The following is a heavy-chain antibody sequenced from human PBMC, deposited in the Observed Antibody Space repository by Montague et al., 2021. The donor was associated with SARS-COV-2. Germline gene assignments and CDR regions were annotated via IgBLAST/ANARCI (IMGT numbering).Heavy chain of an antibody. J-gene: IGHJ4*02. Sequence: SETLSLTCTVSGGSITSSNFYWGWIRQPPGKGLEWIGSMYYSGDTLYNPSLRGRVTMSVDMSKNQFSLKVRSVTAADTAVYYCARHVGLSKFYFDSWGQGTLVTVSS. V-gene: IGHV4-39*01. D-gene: IGHD3-10*01. CDR3: ARHVGLSKFYFDS. CDR1: GGSITSSNFY. CDR2: MYYSGDT.